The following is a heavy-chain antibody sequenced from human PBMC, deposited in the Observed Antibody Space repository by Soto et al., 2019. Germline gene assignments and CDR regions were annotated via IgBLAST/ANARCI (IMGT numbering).Heavy chain of an antibody. CDR3: ARGQRFSDWFDP. CDR2: IYSSGNT. V-gene: IGHV4-4*07. J-gene: IGHJ5*02. CDR1: GGTISGYY. D-gene: IGHD3-3*01. Sequence: SETLSLTCSVSGGTISGYYWTWIRQSAGKGLEWIGRIYSSGNTKYNPSLQSRVTMSLDTSNNQFSLRLTSVTAADTAVYYCARGQRFSDWFDPWGQGTLVTVSS.